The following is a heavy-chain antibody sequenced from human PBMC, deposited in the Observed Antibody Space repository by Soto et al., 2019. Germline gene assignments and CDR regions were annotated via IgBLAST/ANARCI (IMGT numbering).Heavy chain of an antibody. D-gene: IGHD3-22*01. J-gene: IGHJ4*02. CDR3: ARVGPAHYYDSSGYYSPLDY. Sequence: QVQLVQSGAEVKKPGSSVKVSCKASGDTFSSYAINWVRQAPGQGLEWMGGIIPMFGTANYAQKFKGRVTLPAGESTSTVNMELSSLRSDDTAVYYCARVGPAHYYDSSGYYSPLDYWGQGTLVTVSS. CDR2: IIPMFGTA. CDR1: GDTFSSYA. V-gene: IGHV1-69*01.